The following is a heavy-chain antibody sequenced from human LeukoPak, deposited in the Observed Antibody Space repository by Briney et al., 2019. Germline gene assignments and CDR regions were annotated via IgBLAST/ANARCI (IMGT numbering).Heavy chain of an antibody. CDR1: GFTFSNAW. J-gene: IGHJ4*02. CDR2: IKSKYDGGTT. Sequence: GGSLRLSCAGSGFTFSNAWMNWVRQAPGKGLDWVGRIKSKYDGGTTDYATSVKGRFTISRDDSESTVYLQINSLKTKDTAVYYCATGGYLFDFWGQGTLVTVSP. CDR3: ATGGYLFDF. D-gene: IGHD5-18*01. V-gene: IGHV3-15*01.